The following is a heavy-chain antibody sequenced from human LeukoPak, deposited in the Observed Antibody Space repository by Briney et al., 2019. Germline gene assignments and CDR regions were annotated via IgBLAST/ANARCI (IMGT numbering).Heavy chain of an antibody. D-gene: IGHD3-22*01. CDR2: ISYDGSNK. J-gene: IGHJ5*02. CDR3: ARARRDSSGSNWFDP. Sequence: GGSLRLSCAASGFTFSSYGMHWVRQAPGKGLEWVAVISYDGSNKYYADSVKGRFTISRDNSKNTLYLQMNSLRAEDTAVYYCARARRDSSGSNWFDPWGQGTLVTVSS. V-gene: IGHV3-30*03. CDR1: GFTFSSYG.